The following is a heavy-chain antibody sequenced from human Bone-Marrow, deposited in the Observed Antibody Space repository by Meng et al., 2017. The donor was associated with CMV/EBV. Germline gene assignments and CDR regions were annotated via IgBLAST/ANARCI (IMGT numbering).Heavy chain of an antibody. J-gene: IGHJ1*01. D-gene: IGHD2-2*01. Sequence: GESLKISCAASGITFSSYWMSWVRQAPGKGLEWVANIKQDGSEKYYVDSVKGRFTISRDNAKNSLYLQMNSLSAEDTAVYYCARDDGSTWEIPYWGQGTLVTVAS. CDR1: GITFSSYW. CDR2: IKQDGSEK. CDR3: ARDDGSTWEIPY. V-gene: IGHV3-7*01.